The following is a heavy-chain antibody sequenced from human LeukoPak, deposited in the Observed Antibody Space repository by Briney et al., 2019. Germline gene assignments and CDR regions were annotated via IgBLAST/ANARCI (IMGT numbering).Heavy chain of an antibody. J-gene: IGHJ4*02. V-gene: IGHV3-48*03. CDR1: GFTFSSYE. Sequence: GGSLRLSCAASGFTFSSYEMNWVRQAPGKGLEWVSYISSSGSTIYYADSVKGRFTISRDNAKNSLYLQMNSLRAEDTAVYYCASPKYSSGWYVGYWGQGTLVTVSS. CDR3: ASPKYSSGWYVGY. D-gene: IGHD6-19*01. CDR2: ISSSGSTI.